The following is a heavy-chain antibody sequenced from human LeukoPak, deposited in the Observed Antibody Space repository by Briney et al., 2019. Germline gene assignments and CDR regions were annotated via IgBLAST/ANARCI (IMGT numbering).Heavy chain of an antibody. CDR2: IKSKTDGGTT. J-gene: IGHJ4*02. Sequence: GGSLRLSCAASGFTFSKAWMSWVRQAPGKGLEWVGQIKSKTDGGTTDYAAPVKGRFTISRDDSKNSLYLLMNSLRAEDTAVYYCARDHSGWLDYWGQGTLVTVSS. CDR1: GFTFSKAW. D-gene: IGHD6-19*01. V-gene: IGHV3-15*01. CDR3: ARDHSGWLDY.